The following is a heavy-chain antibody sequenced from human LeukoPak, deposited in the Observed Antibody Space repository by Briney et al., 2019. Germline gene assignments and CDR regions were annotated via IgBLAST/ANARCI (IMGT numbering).Heavy chain of an antibody. CDR2: INHSGST. CDR1: GGSFSGYY. V-gene: IGHV4-34*01. CDR3: ARGRFLEWLLSDY. Sequence: PSETLSLTCAVYGGSFSGYYWSWIRQPPGKGLEWIGEINHSGSTNYNPSLKSRVTISVDTSKNQFSLKLSSVTAADTAVYYCARGRFLEWLLSDYWGQGTLVTVSS. D-gene: IGHD3-3*01. J-gene: IGHJ4*02.